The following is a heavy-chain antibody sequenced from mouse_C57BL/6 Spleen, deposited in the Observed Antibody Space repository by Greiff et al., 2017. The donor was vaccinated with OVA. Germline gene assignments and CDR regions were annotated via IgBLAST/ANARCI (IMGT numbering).Heavy chain of an antibody. V-gene: IGHV5-17*01. CDR1: GFTFSDYG. J-gene: IGHJ3*01. CDR2: ISSGSSTI. D-gene: IGHD2-3*01. CDR3: ARPLSISGFAY. Sequence: EVQLVESGGGLVKPGGSLKLSCAASGFTFSDYGMHWVRQAPEKGLEWVAYISSGSSTIYYADTVKGRFTISRDNAKNTLCLQMTSLRSEDTAMYYCARPLSISGFAYWGQGTLVTVSA.